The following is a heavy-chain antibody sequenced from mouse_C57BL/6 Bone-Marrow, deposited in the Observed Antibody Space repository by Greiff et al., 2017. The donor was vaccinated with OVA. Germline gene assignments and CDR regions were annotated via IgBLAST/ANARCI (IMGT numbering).Heavy chain of an antibody. CDR1: CYTFTSYW. V-gene: IGHV1-64*01. Sequence: QVQLQQPGAELVKPGASVKLSCKASCYTFTSYWMHWVKQRPGQGLEWIGMIHPNSGSTNYNEKFKSKATLTVDKSSSTAYMQLSSLTSEDSAVYYCARRFTLRYFDVWGTGTTVTVSS. CDR3: ARRFTLRYFDV. J-gene: IGHJ1*03. CDR2: IHPNSGST. D-gene: IGHD1-1*01.